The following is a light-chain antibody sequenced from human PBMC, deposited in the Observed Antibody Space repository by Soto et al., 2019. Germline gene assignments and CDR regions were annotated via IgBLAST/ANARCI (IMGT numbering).Light chain of an antibody. Sequence: LTQPASVSGSPGQSFTISCTGPSSDVGSYDLVSWYQQHPGKAPRLIIYEVTKRASGVSNRFSGSKSGSTASLTFSGIQAEDEADYFCCSSAGVSTFVFGTGTKVTVL. CDR1: SSDVGSYDL. J-gene: IGLJ1*01. V-gene: IGLV2-23*02. CDR3: CSSAGVSTFV. CDR2: EVT.